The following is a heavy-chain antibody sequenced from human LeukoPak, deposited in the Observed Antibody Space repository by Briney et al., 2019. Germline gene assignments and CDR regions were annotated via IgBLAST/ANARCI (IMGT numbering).Heavy chain of an antibody. V-gene: IGHV3-43*02. CDR3: TKDFSGYIDY. CDR1: GFTFEDYG. D-gene: IGHD3-22*01. J-gene: IGHJ4*02. CDR2: FSGDGGST. Sequence: GGSLRLSXAASGFTFEDYGMHWVRQPPGKGLEWVSLFSGDGGSTYYADSVKGRFTISRDNRKNSLYLEMNSLTTEDSAIYYCTKDFSGYIDYWGQGTLVTVSS.